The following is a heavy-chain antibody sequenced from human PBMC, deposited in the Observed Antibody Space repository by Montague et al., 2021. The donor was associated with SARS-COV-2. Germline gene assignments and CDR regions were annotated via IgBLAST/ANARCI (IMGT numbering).Heavy chain of an antibody. Sequence: SLRLSCAASGFTFSSYAMHWVRQAPGKGLEWVSGISYDGGNKYYADSVKGRFTISRDNSKNTLYLQMNSLRAEDTAVYYCVCQLLFHYYGMDVWGQGTTVTVSS. CDR1: GFTFSSYA. CDR3: VCQLLFHYYGMDV. J-gene: IGHJ6*02. CDR2: ISYDGGNK. V-gene: IGHV3-30*04. D-gene: IGHD2-2*01.